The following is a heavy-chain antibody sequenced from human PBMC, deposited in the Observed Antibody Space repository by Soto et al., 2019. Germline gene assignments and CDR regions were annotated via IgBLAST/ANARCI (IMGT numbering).Heavy chain of an antibody. CDR2: IKSKTDGGTT. CDR3: TTAYCSGGSCPYSYYYYGMDV. CDR1: GFTFSNAW. Sequence: GGSLRLSCAASGFTFSNAWMNWVRQAPGKGLEWVGRIKSKTDGGTTDYAAPVKGRFTISRDDSKNTLYLQMNSLKTEDTAVYYCTTAYCSGGSCPYSYYYYGMDVWGQGTTVTSP. V-gene: IGHV3-15*07. D-gene: IGHD2-15*01. J-gene: IGHJ6*02.